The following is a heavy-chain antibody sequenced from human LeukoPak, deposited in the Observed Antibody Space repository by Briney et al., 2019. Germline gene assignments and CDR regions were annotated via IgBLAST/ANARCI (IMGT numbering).Heavy chain of an antibody. CDR2: INPNSGGT. CDR1: GYTFTGYY. J-gene: IGHJ6*03. CDR3: ARGGRWQQLVLYYMDV. V-gene: IGHV1-2*02. D-gene: IGHD6-13*01. Sequence: GASVKVSCKASGYTFTGYYMHWVRQAPGQGLEWMGWINPNSGGTNYAQKFQGRVTMTRDTFISTAYMELSRLRSDDTAVYYCARGGRWQQLVLYYMDVWGKGTTVTVSS.